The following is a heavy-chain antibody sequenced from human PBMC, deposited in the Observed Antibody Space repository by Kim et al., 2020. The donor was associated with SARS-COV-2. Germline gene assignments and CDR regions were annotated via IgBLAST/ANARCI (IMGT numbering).Heavy chain of an antibody. CDR3: AKEGSGIYYDS. J-gene: IGHJ5*01. CDR1: GFTFSSYS. Sequence: GGSLRLSCAASGFTFSSYSMNWVRQAPGKGLEWISYIRSSSSATFYADSVRGRFTVSRDDAKNSLYLQMDSLRDEDTAVYYCAKEGSGIYYDSWGRGT. CDR2: IRSSSSAT. V-gene: IGHV3-48*02. D-gene: IGHD1-26*01.